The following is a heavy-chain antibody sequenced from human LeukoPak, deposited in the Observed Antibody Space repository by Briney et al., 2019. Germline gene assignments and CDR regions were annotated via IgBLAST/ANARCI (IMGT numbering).Heavy chain of an antibody. J-gene: IGHJ4*02. CDR2: INQDGSTK. CDR3: ARDMKGNLDY. D-gene: IGHD1-14*01. V-gene: IGHV3-7*01. Sequence: GGSLRLFCAASGFTFSNVWMAWVRQAPGKGLEWVANINQDGSTKQYVDSVRGRFTISRDNAKNSLYLQMNSLTAEDTGLYHCARDMKGNLDYWGQGTLVTVSS. CDR1: GFTFSNVW.